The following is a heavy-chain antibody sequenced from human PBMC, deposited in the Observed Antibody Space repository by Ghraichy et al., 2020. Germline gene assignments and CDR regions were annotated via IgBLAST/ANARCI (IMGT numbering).Heavy chain of an antibody. D-gene: IGHD3-9*01. Sequence: GGSLRLSCAASGFNFSSYGMHWVRQAPGKGLEWVAVIWFDGSNKYYADSVKGRFTISRDNSKNTLYLQMNSLRAEDTAVYYCERDTVRYFDWLSSRDYFYGMDVWGQGTTVTVSS. CDR2: IWFDGSNK. CDR3: ERDTVRYFDWLSSRDYFYGMDV. CDR1: GFNFSSYG. J-gene: IGHJ6*02. V-gene: IGHV3-33*01.